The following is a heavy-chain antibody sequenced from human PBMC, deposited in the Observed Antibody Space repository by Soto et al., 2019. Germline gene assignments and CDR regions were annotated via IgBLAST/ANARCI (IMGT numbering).Heavy chain of an antibody. CDR3: ARSRLAARPWYYFDY. J-gene: IGHJ4*02. V-gene: IGHV3-30-3*01. CDR2: ISYDGSNK. CDR1: GFTFSSYA. Sequence: GGSLRLSCAASGFTFSSYAMHWVRQAPGKGLEWVAVISYDGSNKYYADSVKGRFTISRDNSKNTLYLQMNSLRAEDTAVYYCARSRLAARPWYYFDYWGQGTLVTVSS. D-gene: IGHD6-6*01.